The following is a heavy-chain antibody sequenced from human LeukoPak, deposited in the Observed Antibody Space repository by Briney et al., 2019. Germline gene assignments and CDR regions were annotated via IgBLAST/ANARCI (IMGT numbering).Heavy chain of an antibody. D-gene: IGHD6-19*01. CDR1: GGSISSYY. J-gene: IGHJ6*03. CDR2: IFTSGST. V-gene: IGHV4-4*07. Sequence: PSETLSLTCTVSGGSISSYYWSWIRQPAGKGLEWIGRIFTSGSTNYNPSLKSRVTISVDKSKSQLSLKLSSVTAADTAVYYCARGGAVAGSPSYYYYYYMDVWGKGTTVTVSS. CDR3: ARGGAVAGSPSYYYYYYMDV.